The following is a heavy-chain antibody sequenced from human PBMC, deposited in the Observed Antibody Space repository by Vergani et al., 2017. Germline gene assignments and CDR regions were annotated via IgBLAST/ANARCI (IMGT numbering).Heavy chain of an antibody. CDR3: AREAPLRNYEFWSGYYARDPNYYYYYYMDV. D-gene: IGHD3-3*01. CDR2: ISSRSSYI. V-gene: IGHV3-21*01. CDR1: GFTFSSYS. J-gene: IGHJ6*03. Sequence: EVQLVESGGGLVKPGGSLRLSCAASGFTFSSYSMNWVRQAPGKGLEWVSSISSRSSYIYYADSVKGRFTLSRDNAKNSLYLKMNSLRAEDTAVYYCAREAPLRNYEFWSGYYARDPNYYYYYYMDVWGKGTTVTVSS.